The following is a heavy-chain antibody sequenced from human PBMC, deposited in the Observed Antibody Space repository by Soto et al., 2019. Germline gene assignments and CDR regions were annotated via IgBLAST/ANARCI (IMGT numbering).Heavy chain of an antibody. J-gene: IGHJ4*02. D-gene: IGHD3-10*01. CDR3: ARVPRYYYGSGSLDY. Sequence: PSETLSLTCAVYGGSFSGYYWSWIRQPPGKGLEWIGEINHSGSTNYNPSLKSRVTISVDTSKNQFSLKLSSVTAAGTAVYYCARVPRYYYGSGSLDYWGQGTLVTVSS. V-gene: IGHV4-34*01. CDR2: INHSGST. CDR1: GGSFSGYY.